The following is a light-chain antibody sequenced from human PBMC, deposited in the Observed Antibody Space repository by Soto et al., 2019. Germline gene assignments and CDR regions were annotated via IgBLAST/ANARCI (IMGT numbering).Light chain of an antibody. V-gene: IGKV3-11*01. CDR3: QQRTSWLGT. CDR2: DAS. CDR1: QSVSRY. Sequence: EIVLTQSPVTLSLSTGERATLSCRASQSVSRYLAWYQQKPGQAPRLLIYDASFRATGIPARFRGSGSGTDFTLTIDSLEPEDFAVYFCQQRTSWLGTFGQGTKVEI. J-gene: IGKJ1*01.